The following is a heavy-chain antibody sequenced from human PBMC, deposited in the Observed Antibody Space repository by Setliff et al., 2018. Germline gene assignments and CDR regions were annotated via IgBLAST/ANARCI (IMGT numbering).Heavy chain of an antibody. CDR3: ARARDGIDFDYFDY. J-gene: IGHJ4*02. CDR1: GGSISSGNYY. CDR2: IYYSGST. Sequence: PSETLSLTCRVSGGSISSGNYYWGLIRQPPGKGLEWVATIYYSGSTYSNPSLRSRVIISVDTSKNQFSLKVTSLIAADTAVYYCARARDGIDFDYFDYWGRGTPVTVSS. V-gene: IGHV4-39*07.